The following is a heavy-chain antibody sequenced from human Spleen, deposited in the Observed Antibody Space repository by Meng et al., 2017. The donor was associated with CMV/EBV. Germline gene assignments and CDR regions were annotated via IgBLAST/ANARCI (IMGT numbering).Heavy chain of an antibody. J-gene: IGHJ3*02. CDR1: GYSFTSYW. V-gene: IGHV5-51*01. CDR3: ATTNNPFLNGYPSDAFDI. CDR2: IYPGDSDT. Sequence: GESLKISCKGSGYSFTSYWNGWVRQMPGKGLEWMGIIYPGDSDTRYSPSFQGQVTISADKSISTAYLQWSSLKASDTAMYYCATTNNPFLNGYPSDAFDIWGQGTRVTVSS. D-gene: IGHD3-9*01.